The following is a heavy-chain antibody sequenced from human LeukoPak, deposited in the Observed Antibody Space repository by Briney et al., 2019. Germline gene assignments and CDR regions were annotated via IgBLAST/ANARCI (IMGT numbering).Heavy chain of an antibody. V-gene: IGHV4-31*03. Sequence: SETLSLTCTVSGGSISSGGYYWSWIRQHPGKGLEWIGYIYYSGSTYYNPSLKSRVTISVDTSKNQFSLKLSSVTAADTAVYYCARVYNDLPLNYIVVVPAPGVFGYWGQGTLVTVSS. CDR2: IYYSGST. CDR3: ARVYNDLPLNYIVVVPAPGVFGY. D-gene: IGHD2-2*01. J-gene: IGHJ4*02. CDR1: GGSISSGGYY.